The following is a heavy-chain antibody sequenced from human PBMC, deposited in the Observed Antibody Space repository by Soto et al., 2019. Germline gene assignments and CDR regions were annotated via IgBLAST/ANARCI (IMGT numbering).Heavy chain of an antibody. D-gene: IGHD6-19*01. CDR2: IYYSGST. J-gene: IGHJ3*01. CDR1: GGSISSYY. V-gene: IGHV4-59*01. CDR3: ARASSRSLCAFDL. Sequence: QVQLQESGPGLVKPSETLSLTCTVSGGSISSYYWSWIRQPPGKGLEWIGYIYYSGSTNYNPSLKSRVTIAVDTSRNRCSLKLSSVTAADTAVYYCARASSRSLCAFDLWGQGTMVTFSS.